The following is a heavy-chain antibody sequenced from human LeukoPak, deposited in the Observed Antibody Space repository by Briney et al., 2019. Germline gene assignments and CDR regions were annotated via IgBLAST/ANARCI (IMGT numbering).Heavy chain of an antibody. CDR1: GFTFSSYS. CDR2: ISASSSSI. V-gene: IGHV3-21*01. J-gene: IGHJ4*02. D-gene: IGHD1-26*01. CDR3: ARDPRRLDSGSYAFDY. Sequence: GGSLRLSCAASGFTFSSYSMHWVRQAPGKGLEWVSSISASSSSIYYADSVKGRFTISRDNAKNSLYLQMNSLRAEDTAVYYCARDPRRLDSGSYAFDYWGQGTLVTVSS.